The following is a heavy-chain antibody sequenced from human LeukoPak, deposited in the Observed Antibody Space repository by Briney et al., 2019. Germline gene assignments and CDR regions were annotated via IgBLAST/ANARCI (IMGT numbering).Heavy chain of an antibody. V-gene: IGHV6-1*01. J-gene: IGHJ6*02. CDR3: AREWGIAVAMGMDV. Sequence: SQTLSLTCAISGDGVSRNWIRQSPSRGLEWLGRTYYRSKWYNDYAVSVKSRITINPDTSKNQFSLQLNSVTPEDTAVYYCAREWGIAVAMGMDVWGQGTTVTVSS. D-gene: IGHD6-19*01. CDR2: TYYRSKWYN. CDR1: GDGVS.